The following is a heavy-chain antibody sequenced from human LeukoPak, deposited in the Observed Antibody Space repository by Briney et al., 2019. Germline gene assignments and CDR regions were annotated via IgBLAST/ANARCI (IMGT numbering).Heavy chain of an antibody. D-gene: IGHD2-2*02. CDR3: VLEGYCSSTSCYTAGGMDV. CDR2: INPNSGGT. Sequence: ASVKVSCKASGYTFTGYYMHWVRQAPGQGLEWMGWINPNSGGTNYAQKFQGRVTMTRDTSISTAYMELSSLRSEDTAVYYCVLEGYCSSTSCYTAGGMDVWGQGTTVTVSS. J-gene: IGHJ6*02. CDR1: GYTFTGYY. V-gene: IGHV1-2*02.